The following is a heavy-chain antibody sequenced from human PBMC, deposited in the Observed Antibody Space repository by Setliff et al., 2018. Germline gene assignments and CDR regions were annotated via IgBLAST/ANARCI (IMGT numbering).Heavy chain of an antibody. D-gene: IGHD1-1*01. CDR3: ARTGTYRYFDY. CDR2: INHRGST. CDR1: GGTFSDYH. Sequence: SETLSLTCAAYGGTFSDYHWTWIRQSPEKGLEWIGEINHRGSTNYNPSLKSRVTISIDTSKNHFPLKLSSVTAADTAVYYCARTGTYRYFDYWGQGTRVTVSS. V-gene: IGHV4-34*01. J-gene: IGHJ4*02.